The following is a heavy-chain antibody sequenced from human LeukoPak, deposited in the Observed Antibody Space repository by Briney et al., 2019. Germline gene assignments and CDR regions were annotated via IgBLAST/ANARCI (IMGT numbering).Heavy chain of an antibody. D-gene: IGHD2-15*01. CDR2: ISIYNGKI. V-gene: IGHV1-18*01. CDR1: GYTFTSYG. CDR3: AREFGYCSGGSCYEHDAFDI. J-gene: IGHJ3*02. Sequence: ASVKVSCKASGYTFTSYGISWVRQAPGQGLEWMGWISIYNGKINYAQKFQGRVTMTTDTSTSTAYMELRSLKSDDPAVYYCAREFGYCSGGSCYEHDAFDIWGQGTMVTVSS.